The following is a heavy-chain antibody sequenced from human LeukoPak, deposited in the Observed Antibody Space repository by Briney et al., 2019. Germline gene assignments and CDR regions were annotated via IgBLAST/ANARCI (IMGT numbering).Heavy chain of an antibody. D-gene: IGHD4-23*01. V-gene: IGHV4-34*01. CDR1: GGSFSGYY. CDR2: INHSGST. J-gene: IGHJ4*02. Sequence: SETLSLTCAVYGGSFSGYYWSWIRQPPGKGLEWIGEINHSGSTNYNPSLKSRVTISVDTSKNQFSLKLSSVTAADTAVYYCARVSGGNNSPFDYWGQGTLVTVSS. CDR3: ARVSGGNNSPFDY.